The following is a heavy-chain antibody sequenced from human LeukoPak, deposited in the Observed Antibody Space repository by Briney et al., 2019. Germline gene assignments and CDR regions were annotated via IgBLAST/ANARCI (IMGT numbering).Heavy chain of an antibody. J-gene: IGHJ4*02. CDR1: GFTFSNYN. V-gene: IGHV3-21*01. CDR2: ISSSSSNFI. CDR3: ARDRTYCNGGNCYYFDY. D-gene: IGHD2-15*01. Sequence: GGSLRLSCAASGFTFSNYNMNWVRQAPGKGLDWVSSISSSSSNFIYYADSVKGRFTISRDNAKNSLYLQINSLRAEDTAVYYCARDRTYCNGGNCYYFDYWGQGTLVTVSS.